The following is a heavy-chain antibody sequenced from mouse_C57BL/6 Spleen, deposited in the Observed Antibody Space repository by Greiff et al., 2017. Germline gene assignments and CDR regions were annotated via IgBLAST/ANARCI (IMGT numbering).Heavy chain of an antibody. J-gene: IGHJ4*01. V-gene: IGHV2-2*01. D-gene: IGHD2-3*01. CDR2: IWSGGST. CDR1: GFSLTSYG. Sequence: VQLVESGPGLVQPSQSLSISCTASGFSLTSYGVHWVRQSPGKGLEWLGVIWSGGSTDYNAAFISSLSISKDNSKSQVFFKMNSLQADDTAIYYCARKGHDGYFSYYYAMDYWGQGTSVTVSS. CDR3: ARKGHDGYFSYYYAMDY.